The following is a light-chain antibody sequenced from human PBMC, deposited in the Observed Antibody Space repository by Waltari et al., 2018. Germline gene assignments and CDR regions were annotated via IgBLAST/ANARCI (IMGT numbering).Light chain of an antibody. CDR1: SSDVGGYNY. Sequence: QSALTQPAPVSGFPGQSITISCTGTSSDVGGYNYVSWYQQHPGKAPKLMIYDVTNRPSGVSNRFSGSKSGNTASLTISGLQAEDEADYYCSSYTSSGTGVLFGGGTKLSVL. J-gene: IGLJ2*01. CDR3: SSYTSSGTGVL. V-gene: IGLV2-14*03. CDR2: DVT.